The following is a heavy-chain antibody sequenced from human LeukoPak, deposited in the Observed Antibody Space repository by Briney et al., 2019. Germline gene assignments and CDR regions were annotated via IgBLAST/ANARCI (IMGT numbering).Heavy chain of an antibody. V-gene: IGHV3-21*01. D-gene: IGHD3-3*01. CDR1: GFTFSSYS. Sequence: GGSLRLSCAASGFTFSSYSMNWVRQAPGKGLEWVSSIRSSSSYIYYADSVKGRFTISRDNAKNSLYLQMNSLRAEDTAVYYCARRGGRYYDFWSGHEDYWGQGTLVTVSS. J-gene: IGHJ4*02. CDR3: ARRGGRYYDFWSGHEDY. CDR2: IRSSSSYI.